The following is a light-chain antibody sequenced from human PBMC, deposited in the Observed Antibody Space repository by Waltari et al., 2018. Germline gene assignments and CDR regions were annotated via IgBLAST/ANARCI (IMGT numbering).Light chain of an antibody. CDR3: SSYTSSTTGI. J-gene: IGLJ2*01. CDR2: DVS. V-gene: IGLV2-14*01. Sequence: SALTQPDSVSGSPGQSITISCTGVSSDVGSYEYVSWYQQHPGKAPKVIIYDVSNRPSGVSTRFSGSKSGSSASLTISGLQAEDEADYYCSSYTSSTTGIFGGGTKLTVL. CDR1: SSDVGSYEY.